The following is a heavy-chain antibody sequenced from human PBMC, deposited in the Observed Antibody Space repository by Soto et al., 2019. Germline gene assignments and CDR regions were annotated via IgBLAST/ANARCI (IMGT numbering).Heavy chain of an antibody. Sequence: QVQLVQSGAEVKKPGASVKVSCKASGYTFTRSGISWVRQAPGQGLEWMGWISTYNGDTNYAQTFQGRVTMTTDTSTSKVHMEVRSLRSDDTAVYYCAREGVAPYYYYGMDVWGQGTPVTVSS. D-gene: IGHD5-12*01. V-gene: IGHV1-18*01. CDR2: ISTYNGDT. CDR1: GYTFTRSG. J-gene: IGHJ6*02. CDR3: AREGVAPYYYYGMDV.